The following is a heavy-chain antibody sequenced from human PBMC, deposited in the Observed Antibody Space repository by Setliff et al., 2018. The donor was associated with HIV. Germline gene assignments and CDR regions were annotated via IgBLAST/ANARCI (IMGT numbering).Heavy chain of an antibody. Sequence: SETLSLTCTVSGGSISSYCWNWIRQSPGRGLEWIGFIFSSGSTKYNPSLQSRVTMSIDTSKNQFSLKLTSVTAADTAVYYCARRIDNSGSFTDKNWFDTWGQGSLVTVSS. CDR1: GGSISSYC. V-gene: IGHV4-4*09. J-gene: IGHJ5*02. CDR2: IFSSGST. CDR3: ARRIDNSGSFTDKNWFDT. D-gene: IGHD3-10*01.